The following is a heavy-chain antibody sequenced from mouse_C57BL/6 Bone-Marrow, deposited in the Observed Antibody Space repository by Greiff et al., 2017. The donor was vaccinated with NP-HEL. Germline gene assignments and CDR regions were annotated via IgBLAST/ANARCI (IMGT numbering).Heavy chain of an antibody. V-gene: IGHV3-6*01. D-gene: IGHD2-14*01. J-gene: IGHJ3*01. Sequence: VQLKESGPGLVKPSQSLSLTCSVTGYSITSGYYWNWIRQFPGNKLEWMGYISYDGSNNYNPSLKNRISITRDTSKNQFFLKLNSVTTEDTATYYCARGVRPWFAYWGQGTLVTVSA. CDR3: ARGVRPWFAY. CDR1: GYSITSGYY. CDR2: ISYDGSN.